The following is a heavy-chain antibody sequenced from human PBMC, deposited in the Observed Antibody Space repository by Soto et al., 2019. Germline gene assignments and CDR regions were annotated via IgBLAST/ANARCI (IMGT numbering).Heavy chain of an antibody. J-gene: IGHJ6*02. CDR3: ARHPGCSGGSCYSGWYYGMDV. CDR2: ISSSSSTI. Sequence: PGGSLRLSCAASGFTFSSYSMNWVRQAPGKGLEWVSYISSSSSTIYYADSVKGRFTISRDNAKNSLYLQMNSLRDEDTAVYYCARHPGCSGGSCYSGWYYGMDVWGQGTTVTVSS. V-gene: IGHV3-48*02. D-gene: IGHD2-15*01. CDR1: GFTFSSYS.